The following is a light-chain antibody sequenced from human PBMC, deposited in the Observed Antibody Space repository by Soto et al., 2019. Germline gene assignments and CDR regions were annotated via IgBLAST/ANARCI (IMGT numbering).Light chain of an antibody. CDR1: SSDVGGYNY. V-gene: IGLV2-14*01. CDR2: EVI. CDR3: SSYTISTPYVV. Sequence: QSALTQPASVSGSPGQSITISCTGTSSDVGGYNYVSWYQQHPGKAPKLMIYEVINRPSGVSNRFSGSKSGNTASLTISGLQAEDEADYYCSSYTISTPYVVFGGGTKLTVL. J-gene: IGLJ2*01.